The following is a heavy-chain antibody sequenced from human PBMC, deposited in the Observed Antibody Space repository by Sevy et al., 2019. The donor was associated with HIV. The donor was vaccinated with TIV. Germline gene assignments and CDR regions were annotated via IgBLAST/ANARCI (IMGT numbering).Heavy chain of an antibody. J-gene: IGHJ4*02. CDR3: ATTKDYYESSGYPFDY. CDR2: FDPEDDKT. D-gene: IGHD3-22*01. V-gene: IGHV1-24*01. Sequence: ASLKVSCKTSGYYFTVYSLSWVRQAPGKGLEWVATFDPEDDKTIYAQQFQGRVTMTEDTSTDTAYMELKSLRSEDTAVYYCATTKDYYESSGYPFDYWGQGTQVTVSS. CDR1: GYYFTVYS.